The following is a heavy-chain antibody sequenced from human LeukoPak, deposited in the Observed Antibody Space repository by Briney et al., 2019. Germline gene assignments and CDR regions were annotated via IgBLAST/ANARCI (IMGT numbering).Heavy chain of an antibody. CDR2: INHSGST. CDR1: GGSFSGYY. D-gene: IGHD3-22*01. J-gene: IGHJ4*02. Sequence: SETLSLTCAVYGGSFSGYYWSWIRQPPGKGLEWIGEINHSGSTNYNPSLKSRVTISVDTSKNQFSLKLSSVTAADTAVCYCARAYYYDSSGPYYFDSWGQGTLVTVSS. CDR3: ARAYYYDSSGPYYFDS. V-gene: IGHV4-34*01.